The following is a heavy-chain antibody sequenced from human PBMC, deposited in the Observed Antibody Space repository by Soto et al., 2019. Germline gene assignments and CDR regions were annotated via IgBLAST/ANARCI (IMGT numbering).Heavy chain of an antibody. CDR1: GFTFSNAW. Sequence: PGGSLRLSCAASGFTFSNAWMNWVRQAPGKGLEWVGRIKSKTDGGTTDYAAPVKGRFTISRDDSKNTLYLQMNSLRTEDTAVYYCTTALLGGYYYYYYGMDVWGQGTTVTVAS. V-gene: IGHV3-15*07. CDR2: IKSKTDGGTT. J-gene: IGHJ6*02. CDR3: TTALLGGYYYYYYGMDV. D-gene: IGHD3-16*01.